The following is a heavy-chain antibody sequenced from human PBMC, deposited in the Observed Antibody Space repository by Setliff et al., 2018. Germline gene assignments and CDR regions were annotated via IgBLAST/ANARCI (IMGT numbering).Heavy chain of an antibody. V-gene: IGHV1-24*01. CDR1: GYTLTELS. D-gene: IGHD3-9*01. CDR3: ASRSAFDWSKKTSDYYYGMEV. J-gene: IGHJ6*02. Sequence: ASVKVSCKVSGYTLTELSMHWVRQAPGKGLEWMGGFDPEDGETIYAQQFQGRVTMTEDTATDTAYMELSSLSSEDTAMYYCASRSAFDWSKKTSDYYYGMEVWGQGTTVTVSS. CDR2: FDPEDGET.